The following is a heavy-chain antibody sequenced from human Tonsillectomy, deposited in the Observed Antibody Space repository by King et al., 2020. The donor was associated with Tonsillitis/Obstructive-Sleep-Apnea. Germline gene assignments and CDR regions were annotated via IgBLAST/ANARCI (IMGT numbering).Heavy chain of an antibody. J-gene: IGHJ3*02. CDR2: ISNDGSNE. D-gene: IGHD6-19*01. CDR1: GFTFSSYA. V-gene: IGHV3-30*10. Sequence: QVQLVESGGGVVQPGRCLRLSCAASGFTFSSYAMHWVRQAPGKGLEWGALISNDGSNEYYTDSVKGRFTISRDNSKNTLYLQMSSLRAEDTAVFYCARGRRGGWYENAFDIWGQGTMVTVSS. CDR3: ARGRRGGWYENAFDI.